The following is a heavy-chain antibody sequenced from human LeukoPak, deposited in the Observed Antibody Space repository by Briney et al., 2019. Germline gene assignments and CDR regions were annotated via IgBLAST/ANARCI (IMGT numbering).Heavy chain of an antibody. D-gene: IGHD5-24*01. V-gene: IGHV4-59*08. CDR3: ARGARAGYNLEPFDY. J-gene: IGHJ4*02. Sequence: TSETLSLTCTVSGGSISSYYWSWIRQSPGKGLEWIGYIYYSGSTNYNPSLKSRVTISIDTSKNQFSLKLSSVTAADTAVYYCARGARAGYNLEPFDYWGQGTLVTVSS. CDR2: IYYSGST. CDR1: GGSISSYY.